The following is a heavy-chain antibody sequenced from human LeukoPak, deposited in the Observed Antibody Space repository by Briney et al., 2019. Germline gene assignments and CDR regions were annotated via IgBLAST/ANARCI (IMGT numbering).Heavy chain of an antibody. V-gene: IGHV4-59*05. CDR3: ASYSSSWYLWFDP. J-gene: IGHJ5*02. D-gene: IGHD6-13*01. Sequence: PGGSLRLSCVVSGFTFSSYHMNWVRQAPGKGLEWIGSIYYSGSTDYNPSLKSRVTISVDTSKNQFSLKLSSVTAADTAVYYCASYSSSWYLWFDPWGQGTLVTVSS. CDR2: IYYSGST. CDR1: GFTFSSYH.